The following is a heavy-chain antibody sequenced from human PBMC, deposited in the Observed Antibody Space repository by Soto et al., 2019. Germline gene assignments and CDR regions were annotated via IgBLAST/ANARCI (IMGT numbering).Heavy chain of an antibody. Sequence: QVQLVQSGAEVKKPGSSVKVSCKASGGTFSSYAISWVRQAPGQGLEWMGGIIPIFGTANYAQKFQGRVTITADESTSTAYMELSSLRYEDTAVYYCASGEGTMIVVGAYFDYWGQGTLVTVSS. J-gene: IGHJ4*02. CDR1: GGTFSSYA. V-gene: IGHV1-69*01. CDR3: ASGEGTMIVVGAYFDY. CDR2: IIPIFGTA. D-gene: IGHD3-22*01.